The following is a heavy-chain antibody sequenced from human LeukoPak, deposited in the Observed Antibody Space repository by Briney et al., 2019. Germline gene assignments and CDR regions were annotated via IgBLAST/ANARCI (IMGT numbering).Heavy chain of an antibody. V-gene: IGHV4-61*02. D-gene: IGHD3-22*01. Sequence: SETLSLTCTVSGGSISSGYYYWSWIRQPAGKGLEWIGRIYTSGRTNYNPSLKSRVTISVDTSKNQFSLKLSSVTAADTAVYYCARTPIYYFDNSGYYNWGQGTLVTVSS. CDR1: GGSISSGYYY. CDR3: ARTPIYYFDNSGYYN. CDR2: IYTSGRT. J-gene: IGHJ4*02.